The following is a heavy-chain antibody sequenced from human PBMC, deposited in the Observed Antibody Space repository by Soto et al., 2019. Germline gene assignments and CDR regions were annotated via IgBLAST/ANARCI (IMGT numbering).Heavy chain of an antibody. CDR1: GFTFRDFD. CDR3: AKDRKQYSYGFYYGMDV. V-gene: IGHV3-30*18. J-gene: IGHJ6*02. CDR2: ISYDGSNK. D-gene: IGHD5-18*01. Sequence: HPGGSLRLSCEASGFTFRDFDIYWVRQAAGEGLEWVAVISYDGSNKYYADSVKGRFTISRDNSKNTLYLQMNSLRAEDTAVYYCAKDRKQYSYGFYYGMDVWGQGTTVTVSS.